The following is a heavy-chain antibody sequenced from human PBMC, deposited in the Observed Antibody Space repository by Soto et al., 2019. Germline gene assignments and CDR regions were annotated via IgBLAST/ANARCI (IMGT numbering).Heavy chain of an antibody. CDR3: AKPSVTGRFRIPGSYFDY. V-gene: IGHV3-23*01. J-gene: IGHJ4*02. D-gene: IGHD2-15*01. CDR2: IGGSGVST. Sequence: GGSLRLSCAASGFTFSNYAINWVRQAPGKGLEWVSVIGGSGVSTYYADSVKGRFIISRDNSKNTLYLQMNSLRAEDTAEDYCAKPSVTGRFRIPGSYFDYWGQGTLVTVSS. CDR1: GFTFSNYA.